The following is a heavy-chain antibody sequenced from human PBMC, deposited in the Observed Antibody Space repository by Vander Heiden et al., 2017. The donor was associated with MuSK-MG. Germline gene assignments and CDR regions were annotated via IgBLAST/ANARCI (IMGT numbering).Heavy chain of an antibody. D-gene: IGHD6-19*01. V-gene: IGHV4-31*03. CDR3: ARAAVALFTF. CDR2: IYYSGST. Sequence: RLLESGPGLVKPSPTLSLTCTVSGASISSGGYYWGWIRQHPGKGLEWIGYIYYSGSTYYNPSLKSRVTISVDTSKNQFSLRLRSVTAADTAVYYCARAAVALFTFWGQGTLVTVSS. J-gene: IGHJ4*02. CDR1: GASISSGGYY.